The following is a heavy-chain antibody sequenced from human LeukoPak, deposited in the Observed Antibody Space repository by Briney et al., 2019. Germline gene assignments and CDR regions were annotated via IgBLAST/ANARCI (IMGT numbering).Heavy chain of an antibody. CDR2: INPSGGST. Sequence: ASVKVSCKASGYTFTSYYMHWVRQAPGQGLERMGIINPSGGSTSYAQKFQGRVTMTRDMSTSTVHMELSSLRSEDTAVYYCARSPWGFGEPPVNPWGQGTLVTVSS. V-gene: IGHV1-46*01. J-gene: IGHJ5*02. CDR1: GYTFTSYY. CDR3: ARSPWGFGEPPVNP. D-gene: IGHD3-10*01.